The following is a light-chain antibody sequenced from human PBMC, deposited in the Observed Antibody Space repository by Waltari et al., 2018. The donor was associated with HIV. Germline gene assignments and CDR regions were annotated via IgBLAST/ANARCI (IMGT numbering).Light chain of an antibody. V-gene: IGLV2-8*01. CDR2: DLN. J-gene: IGLJ2*01. CDR3: AAYAGNNIVI. Sequence: QSALPQPPSASGPPGQPVTVSCTGTRSDLGYFNYTSWYQQHPGKAPKLLIYDLNKRPSGVPDRFSASKSGATASLTVSGLLAEDEADYYCAAYAGNNIVIFGGGTKVTV. CDR1: RSDLGYFNY.